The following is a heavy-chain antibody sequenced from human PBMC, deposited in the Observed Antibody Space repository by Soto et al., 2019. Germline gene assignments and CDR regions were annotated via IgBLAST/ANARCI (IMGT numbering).Heavy chain of an antibody. CDR3: ARDYIAVAGTNYYYYGMDV. CDR2: IYYSGST. V-gene: IGHV4-59*01. J-gene: IGHJ6*02. D-gene: IGHD6-19*01. CDR1: GGSISSYY. Sequence: SETLSLTCTASGGSISSYYWSWIRQPPGKGLEWIGYIYYSGSTNYNPSLKSRVTISVDTSKNQFSLKLSSVTAADTAVYYCARDYIAVAGTNYYYYGMDVWGQGTTVTVSS.